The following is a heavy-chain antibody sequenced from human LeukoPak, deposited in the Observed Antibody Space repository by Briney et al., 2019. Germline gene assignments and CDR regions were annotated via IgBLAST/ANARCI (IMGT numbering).Heavy chain of an antibody. CDR2: INPYSGDT. CDR1: GYTFTSYY. CDR3: ARGTMNLDS. D-gene: IGHD3-22*01. Sequence: ASVKVSCKASGYTFTSYYMHWVRQAPGQGLEWMGWINPYSGDTAYAQKFQGRVTMTRDTFINTAYMELNRLKFDDTAVYYCARGTMNLDSWGQGTLVTVSS. J-gene: IGHJ4*02. V-gene: IGHV1-2*02.